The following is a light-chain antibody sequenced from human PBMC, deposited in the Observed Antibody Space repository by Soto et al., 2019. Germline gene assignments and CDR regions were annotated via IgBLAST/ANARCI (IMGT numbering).Light chain of an antibody. Sequence: DIQLTQSPSFLSASVGARVTMTCRASLGISGYLAWYQQKPGKVPRLLIYSATSLQSGVPSRFSGSGSGTEFTLTISSLQPEDFASYYCQQLDRYPFTFGGGTKVEI. J-gene: IGKJ4*01. CDR3: QQLDRYPFT. CDR2: SAT. CDR1: LGISGY. V-gene: IGKV1-9*01.